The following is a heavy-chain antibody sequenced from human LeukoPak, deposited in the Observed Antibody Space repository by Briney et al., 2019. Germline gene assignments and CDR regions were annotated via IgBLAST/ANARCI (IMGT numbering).Heavy chain of an antibody. J-gene: IGHJ6*03. CDR1: GGTFSSYA. Sequence: ASVKVSCKASGGTFSSYAISWVRQAPGQGLEWMGWISTYNGDTNYAQKLQGRVTMTTDTSTNTAYMELRSLRSDDTAVYYCARYHYYYYYMDVWGNGTTVTISS. D-gene: IGHD2-2*01. CDR2: ISTYNGDT. CDR3: ARYHYYYYYMDV. V-gene: IGHV1-18*01.